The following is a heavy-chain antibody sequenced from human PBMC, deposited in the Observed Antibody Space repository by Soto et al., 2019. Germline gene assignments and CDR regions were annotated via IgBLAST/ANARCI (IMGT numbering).Heavy chain of an antibody. V-gene: IGHV3-48*02. CDR3: VRDDKWAFDI. Sequence: EVQLVESGGGLVQPGKSRRLSCAASGFTFSSYAMNWVRQAPGKGLEWISYISVGSGSIFYADSVQGRFTISRDDAQNSLFLQMNTLTDKDTAIYYCVRDDKWAFDIWGQWTTVIVSS. CDR1: GFTFSSYA. D-gene: IGHD1-26*01. J-gene: IGHJ3*02. CDR2: ISVGSGSI.